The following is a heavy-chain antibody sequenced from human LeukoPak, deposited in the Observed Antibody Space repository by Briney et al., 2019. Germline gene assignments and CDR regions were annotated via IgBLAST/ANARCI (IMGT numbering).Heavy chain of an antibody. V-gene: IGHV4-31*03. D-gene: IGHD2-2*01. J-gene: IGHJ6*02. CDR1: GGSISSGGYY. CDR2: IYYSGST. Sequence: SETLSLTCTVSGGSISSGGYYWSWIRQHPGKGLEWIGYIYYSGSTYYNPSLKSRVTISVDTSKNQFSLKLSSVTAADTAVYYCARATGYCSGTSCYHRPYYGMDVWGQGTTVTVSS. CDR3: ARATGYCSGTSCYHRPYYGMDV.